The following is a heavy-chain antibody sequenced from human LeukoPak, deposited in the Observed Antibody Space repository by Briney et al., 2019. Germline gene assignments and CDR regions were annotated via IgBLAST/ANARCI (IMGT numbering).Heavy chain of an antibody. J-gene: IGHJ4*02. CDR2: IYTSGST. D-gene: IGHD3-10*01. CDR1: GGSISSGSYY. V-gene: IGHV4-61*02. Sequence: SETLSLTCTVSGGSISSGSYYWSWIRQPAGKGLEWIGRIYTSGSTNYNPSLKSRVTISVDTSKDQFSLKLSSVTAADTAVYYCAGNYYGSGSYYSEDRYWGQGTLVTVSS. CDR3: AGNYYGSGSYYSEDRY.